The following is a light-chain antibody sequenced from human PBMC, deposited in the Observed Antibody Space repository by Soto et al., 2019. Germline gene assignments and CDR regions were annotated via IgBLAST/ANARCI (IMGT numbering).Light chain of an antibody. V-gene: IGKV3-15*01. CDR1: QSVSSN. CDR2: GAS. J-gene: IGKJ1*01. CDR3: QQYNNWPPWT. Sequence: EIVMTQSPATLSVSPGERATLSCRASQSVSSNLAWYQQKPGQAPRLLIYGASTRATGIPARFSGSGSGTEFTLTISSLQSDDFAGYYCQQYNNWPPWTFGQGTKVEIK.